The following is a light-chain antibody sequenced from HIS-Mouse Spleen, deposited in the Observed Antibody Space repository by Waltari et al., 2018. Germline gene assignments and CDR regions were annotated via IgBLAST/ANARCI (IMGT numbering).Light chain of an antibody. V-gene: IGKV3-20*01. Sequence: EIVLTQSPGTLSLSPGERATLSGRASQSVSSSYLAWYQQKPGQAPRLPIYGASRRATGIPDRFSGSGSGTDFTLTISRLEPEDFAVYYCQQHGTFGQGTKLEIK. CDR2: GAS. CDR1: QSVSSSY. CDR3: QQHGT. J-gene: IGKJ2*01.